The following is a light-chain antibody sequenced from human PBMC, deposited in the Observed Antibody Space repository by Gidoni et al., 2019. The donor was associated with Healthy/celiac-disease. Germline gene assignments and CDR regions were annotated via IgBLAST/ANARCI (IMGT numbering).Light chain of an antibody. CDR2: GAS. Sequence: VMPQSPATLSVSPGERATLACRASQSVSSNLAWYQQKPGQAPRLLIYGASTRATGIPARFSGSGSGTEFTLTISSLQSEDFAVYYCQQYKNWAPLTFGGGTKVEIK. V-gene: IGKV3-15*01. J-gene: IGKJ4*01. CDR1: QSVSSN. CDR3: QQYKNWAPLT.